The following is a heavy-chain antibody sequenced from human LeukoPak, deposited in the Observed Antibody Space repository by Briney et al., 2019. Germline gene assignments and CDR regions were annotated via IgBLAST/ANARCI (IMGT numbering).Heavy chain of an antibody. CDR3: TTDEYCSGGSCYWFDP. CDR1: GFTFSNAW. CDR2: IKSKTDGGTT. D-gene: IGHD2-15*01. Sequence: PGGSLRLSCAASGFTFSNAWVSWVRQAPGKGLEWVGRIKSKTDGGTTDYAAPVKGRFTISRGDSKNTLYLQMNSLKTEDTAVYYCTTDEYCSGGSCYWFDPWGQGTLVTVSS. V-gene: IGHV3-15*01. J-gene: IGHJ5*02.